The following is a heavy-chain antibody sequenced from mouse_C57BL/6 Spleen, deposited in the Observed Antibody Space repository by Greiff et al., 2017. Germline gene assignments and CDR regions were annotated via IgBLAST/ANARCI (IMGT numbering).Heavy chain of an antibody. CDR3: ARGGYYGYFDV. Sequence: EVTLMESGGGLVKPGGSLKLSCAASGFTFSSYTMSWVRQTPEKRLEWVATISGGGGNPYYPDSVKGRFPISRDNAKNTLYLQMSSLRSEDTALYYCARGGYYGYFDVWGTGTTVTVSS. CDR2: ISGGGGNP. CDR1: GFTFSSYT. V-gene: IGHV5-9*01. J-gene: IGHJ1*03.